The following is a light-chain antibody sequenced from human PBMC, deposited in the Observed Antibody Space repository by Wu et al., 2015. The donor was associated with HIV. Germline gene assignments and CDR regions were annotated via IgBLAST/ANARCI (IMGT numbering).Light chain of an antibody. J-gene: IGKJ2*03. CDR2: GAS. CDR3: HQYGRSPPYS. Sequence: EIVMTQSPATLSVSPGERATLSCRASQSVSSNHLAWYQQKPGQAPRLLIYGASSRATDIPDRFSGSGSGTDFTLTISRLEPEDFAVYYCHQYGRSPPYSFGQGTKLEIK. V-gene: IGKV3-20*01. CDR1: QSVSSNH.